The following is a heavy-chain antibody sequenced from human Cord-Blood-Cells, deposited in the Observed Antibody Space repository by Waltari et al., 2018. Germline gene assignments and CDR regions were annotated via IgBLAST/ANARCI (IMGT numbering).Heavy chain of an antibody. D-gene: IGHD4-17*01. CDR1: GSTFSSYS. Sequence: EVQLVESGGGLVKPGGSLRLSCAASGSTFSSYSMNWVRQAPGKGLEWVSSISSSSSYIYYADSVKGRFTISRDNAKNSLYLQMNSLRAEDTAVYYCARDTTGWFDPWGQGTLVTVSS. CDR2: ISSSSSYI. CDR3: ARDTTGWFDP. V-gene: IGHV3-21*01. J-gene: IGHJ5*02.